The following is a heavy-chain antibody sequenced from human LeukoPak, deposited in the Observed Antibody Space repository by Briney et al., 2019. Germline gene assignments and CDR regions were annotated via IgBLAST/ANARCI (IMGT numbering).Heavy chain of an antibody. CDR2: INHSGST. Sequence: PSETLSLTCAVYGGPFSGYYWSWIRQPPGKGLEWIGEINHSGSTNYNPSLKSRVTISVDTSKNQFSLKLSSVTAADTAVYYCARGRGYSSSFPFDYWGQGTLVTVSS. CDR1: GGPFSGYY. V-gene: IGHV4-34*01. D-gene: IGHD6-6*01. CDR3: ARGRGYSSSFPFDY. J-gene: IGHJ4*02.